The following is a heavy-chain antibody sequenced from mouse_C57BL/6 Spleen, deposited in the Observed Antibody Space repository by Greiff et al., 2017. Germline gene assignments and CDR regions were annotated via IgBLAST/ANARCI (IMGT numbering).Heavy chain of an antibody. CDR2: IHPNSGST. D-gene: IGHD2-3*01. V-gene: IGHV1-64*01. J-gene: IGHJ2*01. CDR1: GYTFTSYW. CDR3: ARCPYDGDYDY. Sequence: QVQLQQPGAELVKPGASVKLSCKASGYTFTSYWMHWVKQRPGQGLEWIGMIHPNSGSTNYNEKFKSKATLTVDKSSSTAYMQLSSLTSEDSAVYYCARCPYDGDYDYWGQGTTLTVSS.